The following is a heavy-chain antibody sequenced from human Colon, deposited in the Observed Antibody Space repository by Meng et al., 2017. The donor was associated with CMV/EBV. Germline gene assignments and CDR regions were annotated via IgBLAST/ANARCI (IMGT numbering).Heavy chain of an antibody. V-gene: IGHV3-11*01. Sequence: GGSLRLSCTVSGGSISSSSYYWGWIRQPPGKGLEWISYLDSGDNTIYYADSVKGRFTISRDNAKNSLYLQMNSLRAEDTAVYYCARGGTITMIVVVRPLDVWGQGTTVTVSS. CDR3: ARGGTITMIVVVRPLDV. CDR2: LDSGDNTI. CDR1: GGSISSSSYY. D-gene: IGHD3-22*01. J-gene: IGHJ6*02.